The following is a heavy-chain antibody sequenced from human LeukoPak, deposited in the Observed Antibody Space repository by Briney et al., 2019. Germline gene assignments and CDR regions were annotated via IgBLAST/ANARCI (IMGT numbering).Heavy chain of an antibody. CDR1: GFTFSSYE. V-gene: IGHV3-48*03. D-gene: IGHD3-9*01. CDR2: ISSSGSTI. J-gene: IGHJ4*02. CDR3: ARVGDLTGYSDDY. Sequence: QPGGSLRLSCAASGFTFSSYEMNWVRQAPGKGLEWVSYISSSGSTIYYADSVKGRFTISRDNAKNSLYLQMNSLRAEDTAVYYCARVGDLTGYSDDYWGQGTLVTVSS.